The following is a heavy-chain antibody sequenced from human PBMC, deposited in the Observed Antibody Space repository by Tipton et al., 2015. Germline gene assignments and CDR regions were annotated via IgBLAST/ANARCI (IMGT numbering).Heavy chain of an antibody. D-gene: IGHD4-17*01. CDR1: GASISSSSYS. CDR3: ASGHGDYVNGMDV. Sequence: TLSLTCTVSGASISSSSYSWGWIRQPPGKGLELIGSIYYSGSTYYNPSLKSRVTISVDTSKNQVSLKLSSVTAADTAVYYCASGHGDYVNGMDVWGQGTTVTVSS. V-gene: IGHV4-39*07. CDR2: IYYSGST. J-gene: IGHJ6*02.